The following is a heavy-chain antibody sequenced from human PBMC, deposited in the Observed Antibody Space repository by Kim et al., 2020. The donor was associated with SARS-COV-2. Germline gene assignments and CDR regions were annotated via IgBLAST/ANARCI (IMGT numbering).Heavy chain of an antibody. CDR3: ARDVESVRGYGF. Sequence: GGSLRLSCTASGFTFTNYFMNWIRQAPGKGPEWLSYISDTGSHTLYADSVKGRFTISRDNARNLLYLQMNSLRAEDTAVYYCARDVESVRGYGFWGPGTLVTVSS. V-gene: IGHV3-11*04. CDR1: GFTFTNYF. CDR2: ISDTGSHT. D-gene: IGHD3-10*01. J-gene: IGHJ4*02.